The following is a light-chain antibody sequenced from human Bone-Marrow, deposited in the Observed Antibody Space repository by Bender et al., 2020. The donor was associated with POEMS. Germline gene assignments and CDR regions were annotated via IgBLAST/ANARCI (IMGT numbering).Light chain of an antibody. CDR2: DVS. V-gene: IGLV2-14*03. CDR1: SSDVGGYNY. Sequence: QSALTQPASVSGSPGQSITISCTGTSSDVGGYNYVSWYQQHPGKAPKLIIYDVSSRPSGVSNRFSGSTSGNTASLTISGLQAEDEADYYCCSYAGSDNLVFGGGTKLTVL. J-gene: IGLJ2*01. CDR3: CSYAGSDNLV.